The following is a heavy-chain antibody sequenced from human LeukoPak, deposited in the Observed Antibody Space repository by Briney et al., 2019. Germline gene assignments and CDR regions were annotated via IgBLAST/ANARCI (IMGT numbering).Heavy chain of an antibody. D-gene: IGHD3-16*02. CDR1: RLTFSSYS. Sequence: GRSLSPSWAVSRLTFSSYSMRWVRHPPGKGREWVAAIRGSGGSTYYAESVQGRVTIARDNSNNTLYLQMNSLRAEDTAVYYYAKGADYVWGSDRYYFDYWGQGTLVTVSS. CDR2: IRGSGGST. J-gene: IGHJ4*02. CDR3: AKGADYVWGSDRYYFDY. V-gene: IGHV3-23*01.